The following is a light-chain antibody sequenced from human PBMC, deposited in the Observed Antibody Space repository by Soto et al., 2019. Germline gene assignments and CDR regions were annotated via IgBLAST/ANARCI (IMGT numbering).Light chain of an antibody. CDR2: DVS. CDR3: SSYTSSSTLYV. J-gene: IGLJ1*01. CDR1: SSDVGGYNY. Sequence: QSALTQPASVSGSPGQSITISCTGTSSDVGGYNYVSWYQQHPGKAPKLMIYDVSNRPSGVSNRFSGSKSGNTASLTISGLQAEDGADYYCSSYTSSSTLYVFGTGTKLPV. V-gene: IGLV2-14*01.